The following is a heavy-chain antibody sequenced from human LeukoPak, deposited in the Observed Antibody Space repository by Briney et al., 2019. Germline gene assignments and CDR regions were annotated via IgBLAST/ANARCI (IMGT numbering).Heavy chain of an antibody. J-gene: IGHJ3*02. D-gene: IGHD3-10*01. CDR1: GGSFSGYY. CDR2: INHSGST. Sequence: PSETLSLTCAVYGGSFSGYYWSWIRQPPGKGLEWIGEINHSGSTNYNPSLKSRVTISVDTSKNQFSLKLSSVTAADTAVYYCARGRATMVRGVRRSHAFDIWGQGTMVTVSS. CDR3: ARGRATMVRGVRRSHAFDI. V-gene: IGHV4-34*01.